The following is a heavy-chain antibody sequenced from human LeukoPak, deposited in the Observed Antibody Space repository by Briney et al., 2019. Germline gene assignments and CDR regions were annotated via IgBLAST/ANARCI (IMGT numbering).Heavy chain of an antibody. CDR2: IDPSDSHI. J-gene: IGHJ4*02. CDR1: GYSFTSNW. Sequence: GESLKISFDGSGYSFTSNWISWVRQMPGKGPEWMGRIDPSDSHINYSPSFQGHVIISVDKSIGTAYLQWSSLRASDTAMYYCARQGRGSYRRDFDYWGQGTLVTVSS. V-gene: IGHV5-10-1*01. CDR3: ARQGRGSYRRDFDY. D-gene: IGHD1-26*01.